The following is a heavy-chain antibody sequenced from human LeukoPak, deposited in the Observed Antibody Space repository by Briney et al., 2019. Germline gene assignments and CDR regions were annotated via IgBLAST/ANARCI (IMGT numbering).Heavy chain of an antibody. Sequence: GGSLRLSCAASEFTFSTYGMSWVRQAPGKGLEWVSSISTSSSYIYYADSVKGRFTISRDNAKNSLYLQMNSLRAEDTAVYYCARVTTYYYDSSGYYYFDYWGQGTLVTVSS. CDR3: ARVTTYYYDSSGYYYFDY. CDR1: EFTFSTYG. CDR2: ISTSSSYI. J-gene: IGHJ4*02. D-gene: IGHD3-22*01. V-gene: IGHV3-21*01.